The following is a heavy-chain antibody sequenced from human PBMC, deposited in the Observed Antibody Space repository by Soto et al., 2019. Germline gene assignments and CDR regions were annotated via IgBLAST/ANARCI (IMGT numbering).Heavy chain of an antibody. Sequence: SETLSLTSAVYGGSFIGYYWSWSRQPPGKGLEWIGEINHSGSTNYNPSLKSRVTISVDTSKNQFSLKLSSVTAADTAVYYCARQALVLGFDYWGQGTLVTVSS. V-gene: IGHV4-34*01. CDR1: GGSFIGYY. CDR2: INHSGST. J-gene: IGHJ4*02. D-gene: IGHD6-13*01. CDR3: ARQALVLGFDY.